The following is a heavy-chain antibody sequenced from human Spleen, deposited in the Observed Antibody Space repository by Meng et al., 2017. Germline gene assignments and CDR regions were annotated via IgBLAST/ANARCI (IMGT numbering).Heavy chain of an antibody. CDR3: AKDADGSGSYYSVWWYFDL. CDR1: GFTVSSNY. V-gene: IGHV3-23*01. Sequence: GESLKISCAASGFTVSSNYMKWVRQAPGKGLEWVSGISGSGGSTYYADSVKGRFTISRDNSKNMLYLQMNSLRAEDTAVYYCAKDADGSGSYYSVWWYFDLWGRGTLVTVSS. CDR2: ISGSGGST. J-gene: IGHJ2*01. D-gene: IGHD3-10*01.